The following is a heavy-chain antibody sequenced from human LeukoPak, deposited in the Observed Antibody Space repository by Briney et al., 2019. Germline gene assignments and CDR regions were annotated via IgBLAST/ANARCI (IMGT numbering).Heavy chain of an antibody. CDR2: ISAYNGNT. J-gene: IGHJ5*02. CDR1: GYTFTSYG. D-gene: IGHD5-18*01. V-gene: IGHV1-18*01. CDR3: AREVGYSYGHNWFDP. Sequence: ASMKVSCKASGYTFTSYGISWVRQAPGQGLEWMGWISAYNGNTNYAQKLQGRVTMTTDTSTSTAYMELRSLRSDDTAVYYCAREVGYSYGHNWFDPWGQGTLVTVSS.